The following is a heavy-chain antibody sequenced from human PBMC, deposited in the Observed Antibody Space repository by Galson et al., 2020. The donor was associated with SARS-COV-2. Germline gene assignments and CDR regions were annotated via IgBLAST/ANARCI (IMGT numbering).Heavy chain of an antibody. CDR1: GGSISSYY. CDR2: NYYSGST. D-gene: IGHD3-22*01. CDR3: ARDLEVSGYGRLHPLRWWFDP. J-gene: IGHJ5*02. Sequence: SETLSLTCTVSGGSISSYYWSWIRQPPGKGLEWIGYNYYSGSTNYNPSLKSRVTISVDTSKNQFSLKLSSVTAADTAVYYCARDLEVSGYGRLHPLRWWFDPWGQGTLVTVSS. V-gene: IGHV4-59*13.